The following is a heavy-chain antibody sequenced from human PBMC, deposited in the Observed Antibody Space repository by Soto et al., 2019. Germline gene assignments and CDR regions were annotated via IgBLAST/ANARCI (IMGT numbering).Heavy chain of an antibody. D-gene: IGHD3-3*01. CDR2: IIPIFGTA. J-gene: IGHJ3*02. CDR3: ARPTRGVWSGYRADAFDI. CDR1: GGTFSSYA. Sequence: ASVKVSCKASGGTFSSYAISWVRQAPGQGLEWMGGIIPIFGTANYAQKFQGRVTITADESTSTAYMELSSLRSEDTAVYYCARPTRGVWSGYRADAFDIWGQGTMVTVSS. V-gene: IGHV1-69*13.